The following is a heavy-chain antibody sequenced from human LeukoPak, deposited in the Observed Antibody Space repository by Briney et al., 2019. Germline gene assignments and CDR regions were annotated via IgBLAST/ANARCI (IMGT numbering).Heavy chain of an antibody. D-gene: IGHD6-19*01. CDR2: ISGSGGST. Sequence: GGSLRLSCAASGFIFSSYAMSWVRQAPGKGLEWVSCISGSGGSTYYADSVKGRFTISRDNSKNTLYLQMNSLRAEDTAVYYCARINSGAFDYWGQGTLVTVSS. J-gene: IGHJ4*02. V-gene: IGHV3-23*01. CDR3: ARINSGAFDY. CDR1: GFIFSSYA.